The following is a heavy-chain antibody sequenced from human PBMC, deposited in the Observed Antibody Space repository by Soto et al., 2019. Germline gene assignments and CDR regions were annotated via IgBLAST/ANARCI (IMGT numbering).Heavy chain of an antibody. J-gene: IGHJ4*02. CDR2: LSKDGANE. CDR1: GFILSNYA. Sequence: EVQLLESGGDLVRPGESLRLSCTASGFILSNYAMNWVRQAPGKGLEWVSTLSKDGANEHYADSVKGRFTISRDGSKNTLYLQMNSLRTEDTGVYYCTTVFLWSYYFDNWGQGTLVTVSS. D-gene: IGHD2-21*01. CDR3: TTVFLWSYYFDN. V-gene: IGHV3-23*01.